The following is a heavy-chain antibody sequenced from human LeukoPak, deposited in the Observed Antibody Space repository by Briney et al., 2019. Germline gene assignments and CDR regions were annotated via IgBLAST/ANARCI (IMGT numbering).Heavy chain of an antibody. V-gene: IGHV3-21*01. CDR2: ISSSSSYI. CDR3: ARDRANYYDSSGYYDAFDI. Sequence: GGSLRLSCAASGFTFSSDSLSWVRQAPGKGLEWVSFISSSSSYIYYADSVKGRFTISRDNAKNSLYLQMNSLRAEDTAVYYCARDRANYYDSSGYYDAFDIWGQGTMVTVSS. CDR1: GFTFSSDS. J-gene: IGHJ3*02. D-gene: IGHD3-22*01.